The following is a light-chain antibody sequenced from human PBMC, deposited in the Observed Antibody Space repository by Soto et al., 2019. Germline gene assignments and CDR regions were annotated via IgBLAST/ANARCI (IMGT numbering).Light chain of an antibody. CDR2: AVS. CDR1: SSDVGGYDQ. V-gene: IGLV2-14*01. CDR3: SSYTGSGTF. J-gene: IGLJ2*01. Sequence: QSALTQPASVSGSPGQSIAISCTGTSSDVGGYDQVSWYQQYPGKAPKLMIFAVSNRPSGVSNRFSGSKSGNTASLTISGLQAEDEADYYCSSYTGSGTFFGGGTKVTVL.